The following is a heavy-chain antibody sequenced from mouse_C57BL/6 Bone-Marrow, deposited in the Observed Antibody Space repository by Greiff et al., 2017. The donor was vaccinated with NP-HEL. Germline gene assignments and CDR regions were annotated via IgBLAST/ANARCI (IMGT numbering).Heavy chain of an antibody. D-gene: IGHD3-2*02. Sequence: QVQLQQSGAELVKPGASVKISCKASGYAFSSYWMNWVKQRPGKGLEWIGQIYPGDGDTNYNGKFTGKAPLTADKSSSTAYMQLSSLISEDSAVYFCARSKLRLRNYAMDYWGQGTSVTVSS. V-gene: IGHV1-80*01. CDR2: IYPGDGDT. J-gene: IGHJ4*01. CDR3: ARSKLRLRNYAMDY. CDR1: GYAFSSYW.